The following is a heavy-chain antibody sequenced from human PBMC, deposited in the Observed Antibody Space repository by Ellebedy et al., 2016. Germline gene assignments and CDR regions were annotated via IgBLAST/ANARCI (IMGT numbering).Heavy chain of an antibody. CDR1: GFTLRSYA. CDR2: ISGSGGKT. V-gene: IGHV3-23*01. J-gene: IGHJ6*02. CDR3: AKDRGDTPYYGMDV. Sequence: GESLKISXAASGFTLRSYAMSWVRQAPGKGLEWVSAISGSGGKTYYADSVKGRFTISRDNSKNTLYLQMNSLRAEDTAVYYCAKDRGDTPYYGMDVWGQGTTVTVSS. D-gene: IGHD3-10*01.